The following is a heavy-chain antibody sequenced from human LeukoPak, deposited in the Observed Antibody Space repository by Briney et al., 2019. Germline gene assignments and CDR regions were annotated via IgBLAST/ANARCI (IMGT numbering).Heavy chain of an antibody. CDR2: ITSFGSDI. V-gene: IGHV3-21*06. Sequence: GGSLRLSCAASGFSFRTHSMKWVRQAPGKGLEWVSSITSFGSDIYYADSVKGRFTISRDISKSILYLQMNSLRAEDTGVYYCARDLAAARLDFRGQGTLVTASS. J-gene: IGHJ4*02. D-gene: IGHD6-6*01. CDR3: ARDLAAARLDF. CDR1: GFSFRTHS.